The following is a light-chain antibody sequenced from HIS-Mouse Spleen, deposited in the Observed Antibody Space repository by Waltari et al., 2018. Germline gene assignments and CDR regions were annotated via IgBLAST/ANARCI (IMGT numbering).Light chain of an antibody. J-gene: IGKJ4*01. V-gene: IGKV2-28*01. Sequence: DIVMPQSPLSLPVTPGEPASISCRSSQRLLHSNGYNFLDWYLQKPGQSPQLLVYLGSNRASGVPDRFSGSGSGTDVTLKISRVEAEDVRVYYCMQALQTPLTFGGGTKVEIK. CDR3: MQALQTPLT. CDR1: QRLLHSNGYNF. CDR2: LGS.